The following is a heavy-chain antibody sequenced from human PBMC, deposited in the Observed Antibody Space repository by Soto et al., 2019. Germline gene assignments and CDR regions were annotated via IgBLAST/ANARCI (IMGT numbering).Heavy chain of an antibody. J-gene: IGHJ4*02. V-gene: IGHV1-46*01. CDR1: GYTFTSYY. CDR3: ARSRTGWPNSRSYYGGDFDY. D-gene: IGHD1-26*01. CDR2: INPSGGST. Sequence: QVQLVQSGAEVKKPGASVKVSCKASGYTFTSYYMHWVRQAPGQGLEWMGIINPSGGSTSYAQKFQGRVTMTRDTSTSTVYMELSSLRSEDTAVYYCARSRTGWPNSRSYYGGDFDYWGQGTLVTVSS.